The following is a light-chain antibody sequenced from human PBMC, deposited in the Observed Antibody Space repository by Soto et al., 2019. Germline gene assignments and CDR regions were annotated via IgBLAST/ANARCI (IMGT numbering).Light chain of an antibody. V-gene: IGLV2-8*01. CDR3: SSYGGSDRYVV. J-gene: IGLJ2*01. Sequence: QSVLTQFPSASGSPGQSVTISCTGTSSDVGAYNYVSWYQQHPGKAPKLMIYEVTKRPSGVPDRFSGSKSGNTASLTVSGLQADDEADYYCSSYGGSDRYVVFGGGTKLTVL. CDR1: SSDVGAYNY. CDR2: EVT.